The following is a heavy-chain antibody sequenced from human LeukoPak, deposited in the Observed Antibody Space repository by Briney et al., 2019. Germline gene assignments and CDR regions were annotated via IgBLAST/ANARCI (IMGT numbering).Heavy chain of an antibody. J-gene: IGHJ3*02. V-gene: IGHV1-69*01. CDR2: IIPLFGSP. D-gene: IGHD2-2*02. CDR1: GNSFTTYA. Sequence: ASVKVSCKASGNSFTTYAVSWVRQAPGQGLEWMGGIIPLFGSPDYTQKFQGRVTITADESTSTVYMELSSLRSEDTAVYYCARARCSTSCYRAAFDIWGQGATVSVSS. CDR3: ARARCSTSCYRAAFDI.